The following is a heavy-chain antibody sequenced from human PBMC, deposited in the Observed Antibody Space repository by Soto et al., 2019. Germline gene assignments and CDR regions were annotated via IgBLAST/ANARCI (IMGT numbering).Heavy chain of an antibody. CDR2: IYYSGST. D-gene: IGHD3-9*01. CDR3: ARITRDLTGYYIGVDYFDY. CDR1: GGSISSYY. V-gene: IGHV4-59*01. Sequence: SETLSLTCTVSGGSISSYYWSWIRQPPGKGLEWIGYIYYSGSTNYNPSLKSRVTISVDTSKNQFSLKLSSVTAADTAVYYCARITRDLTGYYIGVDYFDYWGQGTLVNV. J-gene: IGHJ4*02.